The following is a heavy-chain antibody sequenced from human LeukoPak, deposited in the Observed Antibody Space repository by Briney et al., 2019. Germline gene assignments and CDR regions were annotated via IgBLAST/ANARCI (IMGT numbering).Heavy chain of an antibody. D-gene: IGHD3-22*01. CDR1: VFTLSSYA. CDR2: MSGSCGST. J-gene: IGHJ4*02. V-gene: IGHV3-23*01. Sequence: GRCLRLSCAPSVFTLSSYAISWVRQAPGKGLEWVSAMSGSCGSTYYADSVKGRFTISRDNSKDTLYLQMNSLRADDTAVYYCAKERDTYYYDSSRYFDYWGQGTMVTVSS. CDR3: AKERDTYYYDSSRYFDY.